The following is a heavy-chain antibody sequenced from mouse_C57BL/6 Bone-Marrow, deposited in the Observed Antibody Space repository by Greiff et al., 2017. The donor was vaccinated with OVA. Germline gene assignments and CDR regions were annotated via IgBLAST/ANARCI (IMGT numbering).Heavy chain of an antibody. CDR3: ARRRDSNYPPYYFDY. D-gene: IGHD2-5*01. CDR2: IYPGDGDT. Sequence: QVQLQQSGPELVKPGASVKISCKASGYAFSSSWMNWVKQRPGKGLEWIGRIYPGDGDTNYNGKFKGKATLTADKSSSTAYMQLSSLTSEDSAVYFCARRRDSNYPPYYFDYWGQGTTLTVSS. V-gene: IGHV1-82*01. J-gene: IGHJ2*01. CDR1: GYAFSSSW.